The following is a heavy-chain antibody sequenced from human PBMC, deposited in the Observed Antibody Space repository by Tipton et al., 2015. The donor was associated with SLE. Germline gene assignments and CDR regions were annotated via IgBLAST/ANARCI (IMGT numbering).Heavy chain of an antibody. V-gene: IGHV3-7*03. D-gene: IGHD2-15*01. Sequence: SLRLSCAASGFTFSNYWMSWVRQAPGKGLEWVANLKQDGSETYYVDSVKGRFTISRDSAKKSLYLQMNNLRTEDTAVYYCARAATPWYFDLWGRGTLVTVSS. CDR3: ARAATPWYFDL. J-gene: IGHJ2*01. CDR2: LKQDGSET. CDR1: GFTFSNYW.